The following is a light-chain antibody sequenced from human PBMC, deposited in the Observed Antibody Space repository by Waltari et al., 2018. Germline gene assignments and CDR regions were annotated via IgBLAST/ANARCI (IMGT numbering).Light chain of an antibody. CDR1: NNNFGTYT. V-gene: IGLV1-44*01. Sequence: QSALTQEASVSGTVGQKVTLSCSGNNNNFGTYTVAWYQQISHGVPKPVMFGKSLPSGIPDRFSASKSGTTASLTISGLQPEDEAHYYCSTWDYTLSGLVFGGGTKLTVL. CDR3: STWDYTLSGLV. J-gene: IGLJ2*01. CDR2: GKS.